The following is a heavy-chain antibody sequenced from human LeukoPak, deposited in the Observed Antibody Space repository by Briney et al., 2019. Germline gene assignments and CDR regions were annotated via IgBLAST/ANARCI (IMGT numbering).Heavy chain of an antibody. CDR3: ARDTWNYLLDY. Sequence: TGGSLRLSCAASGFSFSTYWMTWVRQAPGKGLEWVAHIKPDGSREDYVDSVKGRFTISRDNAKNSLYLQMNNLRVEDTAIYYCARDTWNYLLDYWGQGILVTVSS. J-gene: IGHJ4*02. CDR1: GFSFSTYW. D-gene: IGHD3-10*01. CDR2: IKPDGSRE. V-gene: IGHV3-7*01.